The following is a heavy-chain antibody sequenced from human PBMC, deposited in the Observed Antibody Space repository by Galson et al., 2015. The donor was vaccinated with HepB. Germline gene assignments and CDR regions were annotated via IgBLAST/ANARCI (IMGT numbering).Heavy chain of an antibody. Sequence: SVKVSCKASGYTFTGYYMRWVRQAPGQGLEWMGWINPNSGGTNYAQKFQGRVTMTRDTSISTAYMELSRLRSDDTAVYYCARRIAVAGTGWFDPWGQGTLVTVSS. CDR3: ARRIAVAGTGWFDP. CDR2: INPNSGGT. CDR1: GYTFTGYY. J-gene: IGHJ5*02. V-gene: IGHV1-2*02. D-gene: IGHD6-19*01.